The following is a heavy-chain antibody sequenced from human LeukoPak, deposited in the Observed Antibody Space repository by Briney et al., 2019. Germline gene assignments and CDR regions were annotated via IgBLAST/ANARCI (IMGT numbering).Heavy chain of an antibody. CDR2: TWYDGRSN. J-gene: IGHJ6*01. Sequence: PGGSLRLSCAASGFTLSSYGMHWVRQAPGKGLEWVAVTWYDGRSNYYAASVKGRFTISRDDSKTTVYLLMNSLRAEDTAVYYCAREVAPLYFHYGMDVWGEGTTVTVSS. V-gene: IGHV3-33*01. CDR1: GFTLSSYG. CDR3: AREVAPLYFHYGMDV. D-gene: IGHD2-21*01.